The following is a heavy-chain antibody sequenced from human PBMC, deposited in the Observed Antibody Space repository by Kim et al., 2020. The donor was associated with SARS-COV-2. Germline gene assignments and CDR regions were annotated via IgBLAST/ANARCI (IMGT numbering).Heavy chain of an antibody. V-gene: IGHV1-2*06. J-gene: IGHJ4*02. D-gene: IGHD3-22*01. CDR1: GYSFTGYY. CDR3: ARGFYDSSGYHDTLDF. CDR2: INPNSGAT. Sequence: ASVKVSCKASGYSFTGYYMHWVRQAPGQGLDWMGRINPNSGATTYARNFRGRVTMTRDTSISTSYMELSSLRSDDTAVYYCARGFYDSSGYHDTLDFWGQGTLVTVSP.